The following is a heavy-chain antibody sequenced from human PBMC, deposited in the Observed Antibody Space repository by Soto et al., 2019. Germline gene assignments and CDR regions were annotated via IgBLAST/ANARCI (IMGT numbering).Heavy chain of an antibody. J-gene: IGHJ6*02. CDR1: GDISTIYW. CDR3: ATYYNYAMDV. CDR2: IHPSDSDT. Sequence: GESLKISCKASGDISTIYWIGWVRQMPGKGLEWMGIIHPSDSDTTYSPSFQGRVTISTDESISTAYLQWSSLKASDTAMYYCATYYNYAMDVWGQGTTVTVSS. V-gene: IGHV5-51*01.